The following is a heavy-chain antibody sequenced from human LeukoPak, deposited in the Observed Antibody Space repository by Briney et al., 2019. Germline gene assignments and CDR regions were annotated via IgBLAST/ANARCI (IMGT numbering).Heavy chain of an antibody. CDR1: GFTFNTYA. J-gene: IGHJ4*02. V-gene: IGHV3-33*01. D-gene: IGHD3-10*01. Sequence: GGSLRLSCAASGFTFNTYAMHWVRQAPGQGLEWVALIWDDGSHKFYSDSVRGRFTISRDNSKNTVYLQMNNLRPEDTAVYYCARGIFGSGSYPDFWGEGTLVTVSS. CDR2: IWDDGSHK. CDR3: ARGIFGSGSYPDF.